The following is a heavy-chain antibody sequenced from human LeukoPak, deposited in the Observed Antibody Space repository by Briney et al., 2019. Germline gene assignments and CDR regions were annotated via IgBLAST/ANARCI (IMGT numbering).Heavy chain of an antibody. V-gene: IGHV4-39*07. J-gene: IGHJ4*02. Sequence: SETLSLTCTVYGGSISSSNYYWGWIRQPPGKGLEWIGSIYYSGSTYYNLSLKSRVTISVDTSKNQFSLKLSSVTAADTAVYYCARSSSSSSVYWGQGTLVTVSS. CDR1: GGSISSSNYY. CDR3: ARSSSSSSVY. CDR2: IYYSGST. D-gene: IGHD6-6*01.